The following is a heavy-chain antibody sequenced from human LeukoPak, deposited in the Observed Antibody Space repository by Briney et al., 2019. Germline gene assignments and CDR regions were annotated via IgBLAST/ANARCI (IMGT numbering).Heavy chain of an antibody. V-gene: IGHV4-30-2*01. J-gene: IGHJ5*02. Sequence: SETLSLTCTVSGGSISSGGYYWSWIRQPPGKGLEWIGYIYHSGSTYYNPSLKSRVTISVDKSKNQFSLKLSSVTAADTAVYYCARDLRRITMVRGVEGWFDPWGQGTLVTVSS. D-gene: IGHD3-10*01. CDR1: GGSISSGGYY. CDR3: ARDLRRITMVRGVEGWFDP. CDR2: IYHSGST.